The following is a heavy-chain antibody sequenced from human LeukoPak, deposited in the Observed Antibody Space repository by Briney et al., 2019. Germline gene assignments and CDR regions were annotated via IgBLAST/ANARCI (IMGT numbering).Heavy chain of an antibody. CDR2: IYYSGST. J-gene: IGHJ3*02. Sequence: SQTLSLTCTVSGGSISSGGYYWSWIRQHPGKGLEWIGYIYYSGSTYYNPSLKSRVTISVDTSKNQFSLKLSSVTAADTAVYYCAKMGDIVVVPAAIPPGAFDIWGQGTMVTVSS. V-gene: IGHV4-31*03. D-gene: IGHD2-2*02. CDR3: AKMGDIVVVPAAIPPGAFDI. CDR1: GGSISSGGYY.